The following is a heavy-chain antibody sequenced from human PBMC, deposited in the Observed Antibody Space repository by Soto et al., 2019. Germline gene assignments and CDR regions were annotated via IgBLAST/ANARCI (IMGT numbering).Heavy chain of an antibody. J-gene: IGHJ6*02. V-gene: IGHV1-18*04. CDR2: ISAYNGNT. Sequence: QVQLVQSGAEVKKPGASVKVSCKASGYTFTSYGISWVRQAPGQGLEWMGWISAYNGNTNYAQQLQGRVTMTTDTSTSKAYMELRSLRSDDTAVYYCARVPGRGCTNGVCYTYYYYGMDVWGQGTTVTVSS. D-gene: IGHD2-8*01. CDR1: GYTFTSYG. CDR3: ARVPGRGCTNGVCYTYYYYGMDV.